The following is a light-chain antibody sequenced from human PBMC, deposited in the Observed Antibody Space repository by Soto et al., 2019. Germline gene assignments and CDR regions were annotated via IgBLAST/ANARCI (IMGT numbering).Light chain of an antibody. CDR1: QSVSSSY. J-gene: IGKJ3*01. CDR3: QKYGSSPLFT. CDR2: GAS. V-gene: IGKV3-20*01. Sequence: EIVLTQSPGTLSLSPGERATLSCRASQSVSSSYLAWYQQKPGQAPRLLIYGASSRATGIPDRFSGSGSGTDFTLTISRLEPEDCAVYYCQKYGSSPLFTFGPGTKVDIK.